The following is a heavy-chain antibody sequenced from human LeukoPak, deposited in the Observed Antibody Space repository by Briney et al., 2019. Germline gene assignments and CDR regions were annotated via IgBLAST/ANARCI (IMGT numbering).Heavy chain of an antibody. CDR3: ARERLAAQPDVDY. J-gene: IGHJ4*02. D-gene: IGHD6-6*01. CDR1: GGSISSSSYY. Sequence: SETLSLTCTVSGGSISSSSYYWGWIRQPPGKGLEWIGSIYYSGSTYYNPSLKSRVTISVDTSKNQFSLKLSSVTAADTAVYYCARERLAAQPDVDYWGQGTLVTVSS. CDR2: IYYSGST. V-gene: IGHV4-39*02.